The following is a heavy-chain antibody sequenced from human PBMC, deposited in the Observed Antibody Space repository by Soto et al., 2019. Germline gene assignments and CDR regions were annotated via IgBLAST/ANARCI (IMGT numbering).Heavy chain of an antibody. V-gene: IGHV1-18*01. CDR3: AIDRSGWVFED. D-gene: IGHD6-19*01. CDR1: GYIFTTYG. CDR2: ISAYDGDT. Sequence: QVQLVQSGAEVKKPGASVKVSCKASGYIFTTYGISWVRQAPGQGLEWLGWISAYDGDTNYAQKFRGRVTVTTDTSTRTAYMELRSLRSDDTAVYYCAIDRSGWVFEDWGQGTLVIVSS. J-gene: IGHJ1*01.